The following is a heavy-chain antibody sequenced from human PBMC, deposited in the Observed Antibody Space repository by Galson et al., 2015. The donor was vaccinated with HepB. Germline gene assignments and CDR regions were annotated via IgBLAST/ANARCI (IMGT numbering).Heavy chain of an antibody. Sequence: QSGAEVTKPGESLKISCKGSGYKFTSYWIGWVRQMPGKGLEWMGIIYPGDADTRYSPSFQGHVTISADKSISTAYLQWSSLKASDTAMYYCASGKGTDVFDICVQGTKVAVAS. CDR3: ASGKGTDVFDI. V-gene: IGHV5-51*01. CDR2: IYPGDADT. J-gene: IGHJ3*02. D-gene: IGHD1-1*01. CDR1: GYKFTSYW.